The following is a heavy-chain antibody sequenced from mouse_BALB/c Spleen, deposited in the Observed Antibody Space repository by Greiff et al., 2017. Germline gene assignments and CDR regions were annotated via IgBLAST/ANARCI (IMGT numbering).Heavy chain of an antibody. Sequence: EVQLQQSGPSLVKPSQTLSLTCSVTGDSITSGYWHWIRKFPGNKLECMGYISYSGSTYYNPSPKSRISNTRDTSKNQYYLQLNSVTTEDTATYYCARLRVMDYWGQGTSVTVSS. D-gene: IGHD1-1*01. CDR1: GDSITSGY. V-gene: IGHV3-8*02. CDR2: ISYSGST. J-gene: IGHJ4*01. CDR3: ARLRVMDY.